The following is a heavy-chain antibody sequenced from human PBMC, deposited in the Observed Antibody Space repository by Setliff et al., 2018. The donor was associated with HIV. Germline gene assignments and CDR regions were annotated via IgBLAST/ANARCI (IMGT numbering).Heavy chain of an antibody. Sequence: SVKVSCKASGGTFSSYAISWVRQAPGQGLEWMGGIIPIFGTTNYAQRFQGKVTITADRSTSTAYMELTSLRFDDTAMYYCVRGVQSPPHYSYYYMDVWGEGTMVTVSS. V-gene: IGHV1-69*06. CDR3: VRGVQSPPHYSYYYMDV. CDR1: GGTFSSYA. D-gene: IGHD3-3*01. J-gene: IGHJ6*03. CDR2: IIPIFGTT.